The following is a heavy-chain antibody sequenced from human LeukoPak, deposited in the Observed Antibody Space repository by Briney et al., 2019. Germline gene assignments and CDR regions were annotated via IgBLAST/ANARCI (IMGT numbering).Heavy chain of an antibody. V-gene: IGHV4-59*12. Sequence: SETLSLTCTVSGGSISSYYWSWIRQPPGKGLEWIGYIYYSGSTNYNPSLKSRITISVDTSKNQFSLKLSSVTAADTAVYYCAAMVRGVYTNWGQGTLVTVSS. CDR2: IYYSGST. D-gene: IGHD3-10*01. CDR3: AAMVRGVYTN. J-gene: IGHJ4*02. CDR1: GGSISSYY.